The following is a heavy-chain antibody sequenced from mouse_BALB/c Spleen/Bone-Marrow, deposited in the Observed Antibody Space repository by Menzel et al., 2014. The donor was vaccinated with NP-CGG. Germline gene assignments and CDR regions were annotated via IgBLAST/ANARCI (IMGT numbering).Heavy chain of an antibody. CDR1: GFNIKDTY. Sequence: VQLKQSGAELVKPGASVKLSCTASGFNIKDTYMHWVKQRPEQGLEWIGWIDPENGNTIYDPKFQGKASITADTSSNTAYLQLSSLTSEDTAVYYCARGPYWGQGTTLTVSS. V-gene: IGHV14-3*02. CDR3: ARGPY. J-gene: IGHJ2*01. CDR2: IDPENGNT.